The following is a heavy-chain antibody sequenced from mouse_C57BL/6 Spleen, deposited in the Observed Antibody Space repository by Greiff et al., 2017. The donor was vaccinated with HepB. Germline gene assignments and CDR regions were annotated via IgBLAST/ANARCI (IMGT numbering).Heavy chain of an antibody. V-gene: IGHV1-22*01. J-gene: IGHJ2*01. CDR3: ARPYYDYEGVDY. D-gene: IGHD2-4*01. CDR1: GYTFTDYN. Sequence: EVQLQQSGPELVKPGASVKMSCKASGYTFTDYNMHWVKQSHGKSLEWIGYINPNNGGTSYNQKFKGKATLTVNKSSSTAYMELRSLTSEDSAVYYCARPYYDYEGVDYWGQGTTLTVSS. CDR2: INPNNGGT.